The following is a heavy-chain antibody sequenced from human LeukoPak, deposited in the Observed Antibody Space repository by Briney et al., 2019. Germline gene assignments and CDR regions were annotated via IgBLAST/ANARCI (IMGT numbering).Heavy chain of an antibody. CDR3: ARDGYSFGHDLDY. J-gene: IGHJ4*02. Sequence: GGSLRLSCAASGFTFSSYWMHWVRHTPGKGLVWVSRIKGDGSSTSYADSVKGRFTISRDNAKNTLYLQMNSLRAEDTAVYYCARDGYSFGHDLDYWGQGTLVTVSS. CDR1: GFTFSSYW. V-gene: IGHV3-74*01. D-gene: IGHD5-18*01. CDR2: IKGDGSST.